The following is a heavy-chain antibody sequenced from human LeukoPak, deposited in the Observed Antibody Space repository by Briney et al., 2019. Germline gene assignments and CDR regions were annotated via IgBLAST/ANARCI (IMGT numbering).Heavy chain of an antibody. CDR2: IYTSGTT. D-gene: IGHD3-22*01. J-gene: IGHJ4*02. CDR3: ARDPWFYYESSGYSQA. Sequence: SETLSLTCTVSGYSINSGYFWSWIRQPAGKGLEWIGRIYTSGTTNYNPSLKSRVTISVDTSKNQLSLKLSSVTAADTAVYYCARDPWFYYESSGYSQAWGQGILVTVSS. CDR1: GYSINSGYF. V-gene: IGHV4-61*02.